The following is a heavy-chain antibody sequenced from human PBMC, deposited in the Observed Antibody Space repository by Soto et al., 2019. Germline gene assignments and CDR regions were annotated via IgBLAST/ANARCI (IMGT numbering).Heavy chain of an antibody. D-gene: IGHD3-3*01. V-gene: IGHV1-46*01. CDR1: GYTFTSYY. CDR3: ARRVRGTIFGVAEYYYYGMDV. J-gene: IGHJ6*02. CDR2: INPSGGST. Sequence: ASVKVSCKASGYTFTSYYMHWVRQAPGQGLEWMGIINPSGGSTSYAQKFQGRVTMTRDTSTSTVYMELSSLRSEDTAVYYCARRVRGTIFGVAEYYYYGMDVWGQGTTVTVSS.